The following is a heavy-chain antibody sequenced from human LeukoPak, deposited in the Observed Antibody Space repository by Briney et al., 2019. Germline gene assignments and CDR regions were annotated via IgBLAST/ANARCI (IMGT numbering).Heavy chain of an antibody. V-gene: IGHV2-70*11. D-gene: IGHD2-2*01. CDR1: GFSLSTSGMC. CDR2: IDRDDDK. Sequence: SGPALVKPTQTLTLTCTFSGFSLSTSGMCVSWIRQPPAKALEWLARIDRDDDKYYSTSLKTRLTISTDTSKNQVVLTMTNMDPVDTATYYCARGGYCSSTSCFDYWGQGTLVTVSS. J-gene: IGHJ4*02. CDR3: ARGGYCSSTSCFDY.